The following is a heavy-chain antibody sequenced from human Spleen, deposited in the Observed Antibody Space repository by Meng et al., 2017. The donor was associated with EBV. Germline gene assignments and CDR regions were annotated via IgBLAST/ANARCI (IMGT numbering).Heavy chain of an antibody. CDR3: ARGSVVVVAANGWFDP. D-gene: IGHD2-15*01. J-gene: IGHJ5*02. Sequence: QVQLQESGPGLVKPSXXXXXTXXVXGGSISSSNWWSWVRQPPGKGLEWIGEIYHSGSTNYNPSLKSRVTISLDKSKNQFSLKLTSVTAADTAVYYCARGSVVVVAANGWFDPWGQGTLVTVSS. CDR2: IYHSGST. CDR1: GGSISSSNW. V-gene: IGHV4-4*02.